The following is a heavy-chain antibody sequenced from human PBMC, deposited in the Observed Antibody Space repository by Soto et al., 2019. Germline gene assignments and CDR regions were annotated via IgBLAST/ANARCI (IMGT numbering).Heavy chain of an antibody. CDR3: AKRSPYSSGWYSPIFDY. J-gene: IGHJ4*01. CDR2: ISESGGST. V-gene: IGHV3-23*01. CDR1: GFSFSDYA. D-gene: IGHD6-13*01. Sequence: GGSLRLSCAASGFSFSDYAMSWVRQAPGKGLEWVSVISESGGSTHCADSVRGRFTVSRDNSKNSLSLRMNSLRDEDTAVYFCAKRSPYSSGWYSPIFDYWGHGALVTVSS.